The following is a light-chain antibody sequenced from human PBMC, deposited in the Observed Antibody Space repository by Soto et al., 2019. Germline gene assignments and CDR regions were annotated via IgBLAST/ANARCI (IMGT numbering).Light chain of an antibody. J-gene: IGKJ1*01. CDR3: QQYNTYPWT. CDR2: DAS. CDR1: QTISTY. V-gene: IGKV1-5*01. Sequence: DIQMTQSPSSLSASVGDSVTISCRTSQTISTYLNWYQQKPGKAPRLLIYDASSLLSGVPSRFSGSGSGTEFTLSISSLQPDDFATYYCQQYNTYPWTFGQGCKV.